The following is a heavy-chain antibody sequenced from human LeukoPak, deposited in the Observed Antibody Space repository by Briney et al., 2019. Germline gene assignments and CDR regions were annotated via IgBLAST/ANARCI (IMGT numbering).Heavy chain of an antibody. CDR1: GGSINSYY. Sequence: SETLSLTCTVSGGSINSYYWSWIRQPPGKGLEWIGYIYDSGSTNYNPSLKSRVTISVDTSKNQFSLKLSSVTAADTAVYYCASVVDTAMVGWGQGTLVTVSS. CDR3: ASVVDTAMVG. D-gene: IGHD5-18*01. J-gene: IGHJ4*02. V-gene: IGHV4-59*01. CDR2: IYDSGST.